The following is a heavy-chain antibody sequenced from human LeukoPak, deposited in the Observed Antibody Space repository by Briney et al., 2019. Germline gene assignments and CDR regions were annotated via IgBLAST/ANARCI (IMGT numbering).Heavy chain of an antibody. CDR3: ARNPTPPDCYSCVCLDYFDY. Sequence: GGPLGLSVAASGFTFSSYWRSWSPKAPGKGREGVPNIKQDGSEKYYVDSVKGRFTISRDNAKNSLYLQMNSLRAEDTTVYYCARNPTPPDCYSCVCLDYFDYWGQGTLVIVSS. V-gene: IGHV3-7*01. D-gene: IGHD2-21*02. J-gene: IGHJ4*02. CDR1: GFTFSSYW. CDR2: IKQDGSEK.